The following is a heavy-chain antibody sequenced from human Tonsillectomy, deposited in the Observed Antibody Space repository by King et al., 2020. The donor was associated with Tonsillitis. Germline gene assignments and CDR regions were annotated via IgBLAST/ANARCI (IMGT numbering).Heavy chain of an antibody. CDR3: TRGDDCSGGSCHYYGMDV. V-gene: IGHV3-33*05. Sequence: VQLVESGGGVVQPGRSLRLSCAASGFTFSNYDMHWVRQAPGKGLEWVAVISYDGSNKYYAESVKGRFTISRDNSKNTLFLQMNSLRGEDTAVYSCTRGDDCSGGSCHYYGMDVWGQGTTVTVSS. D-gene: IGHD2-15*01. CDR1: GFTFSNYD. CDR2: ISYDGSNK. J-gene: IGHJ6*02.